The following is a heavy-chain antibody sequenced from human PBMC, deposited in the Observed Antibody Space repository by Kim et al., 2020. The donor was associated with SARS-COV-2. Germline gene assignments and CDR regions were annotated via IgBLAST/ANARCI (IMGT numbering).Heavy chain of an antibody. CDR3: ARGITGTMGY. J-gene: IGHJ4*02. D-gene: IGHD1-20*01. CDR2: NT. V-gene: IGHV1-8*01. Sequence: NTGYAQKFQGRVTMTRNTSISTAYMELSSLRSEDTAVYYCARGITGTMGYWGQGTLVTVSS.